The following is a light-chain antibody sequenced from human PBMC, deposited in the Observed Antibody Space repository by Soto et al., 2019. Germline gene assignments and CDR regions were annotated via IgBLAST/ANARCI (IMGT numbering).Light chain of an antibody. Sequence: DIQMPQSPSSLSASVGDRVTITCRASQGTSNYLAWYQQKPGKVPKLLIYAASTLHSGVPPRLRGSGPGTYVTLSINSLQPEDVATYDCQKYNSAPTWTFGQGTKVEIK. CDR3: QKYNSAPTWT. J-gene: IGKJ1*01. CDR1: QGTSNY. CDR2: AAS. V-gene: IGKV1-27*01.